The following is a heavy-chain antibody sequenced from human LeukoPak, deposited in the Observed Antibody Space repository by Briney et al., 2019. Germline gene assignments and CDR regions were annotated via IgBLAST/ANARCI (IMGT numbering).Heavy chain of an antibody. CDR1: GFTFSSYA. V-gene: IGHV3-30-3*01. CDR2: ISYDGSNK. Sequence: GGSLRLSCAASGFTFSSYAMHWVRQAPGKGLEWVAVISYDGSNKYYADSVKGRFTISRDNSKNTLYLQMNSLRAEDTAVYYCASASGESPAFDIWGQGTMVTVSS. D-gene: IGHD3-10*01. CDR3: ASASGESPAFDI. J-gene: IGHJ3*02.